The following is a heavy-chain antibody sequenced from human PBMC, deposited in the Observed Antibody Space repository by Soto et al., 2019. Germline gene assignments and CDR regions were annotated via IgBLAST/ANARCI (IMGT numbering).Heavy chain of an antibody. D-gene: IGHD1-1*01. CDR3: ARGRWTQTTADYYLDY. CDR2: INAGNGNT. V-gene: IGHV1-3*01. Sequence: ASVKVSCKASGYTFTSYAMHWVRQAPGQRLEWMGWINAGNGNTKYSQKFQGRVTITRDTSASTAYMELSSLRSEDTAVHYCARGRWTQTTADYYLDYWGQGTLVTVSS. CDR1: GYTFTSYA. J-gene: IGHJ4*02.